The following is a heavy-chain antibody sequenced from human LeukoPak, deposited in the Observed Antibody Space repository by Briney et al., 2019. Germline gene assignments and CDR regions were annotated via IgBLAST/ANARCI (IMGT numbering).Heavy chain of an antibody. V-gene: IGHV1-2*02. CDR3: VRDPSEVGAL. D-gene: IGHD1-26*01. CDR1: GYTFTGSY. CDR2: INPNNGGT. Sequence: ASVKVSCKASGYTFTGSYMHWVRQAPGQGPEWMGWINPNNGGTNYAQKFQGRVTMTSDTSISTAYMELSRLRSDDTAVYYCVRDPSEVGALWGQGTLVTVSS. J-gene: IGHJ4*02.